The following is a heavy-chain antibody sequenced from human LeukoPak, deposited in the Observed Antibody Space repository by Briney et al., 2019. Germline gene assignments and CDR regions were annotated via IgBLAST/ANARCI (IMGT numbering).Heavy chain of an antibody. Sequence: SETLSLTCTVSGGSISNYYWSWIRQPPGRGLEWIGEINHSGSTNYNPSLKSRVTISVDTSKNQFSLKLSSVTAADTAVYYCARVKWLRSFDYWGQGTLVTVSS. CDR1: GGSISNYY. J-gene: IGHJ4*02. CDR2: INHSGST. D-gene: IGHD5-12*01. V-gene: IGHV4-34*01. CDR3: ARVKWLRSFDY.